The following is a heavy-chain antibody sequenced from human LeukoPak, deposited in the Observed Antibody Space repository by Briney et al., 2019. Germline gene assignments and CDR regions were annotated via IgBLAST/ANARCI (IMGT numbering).Heavy chain of an antibody. CDR2: VYYSGST. CDR3: ARVGQYQQFDY. D-gene: IGHD2-2*01. Sequence: SETLSLTCTVSGGSISSGDYYWSWIRQPPGKGLEWIGYVYYSGSTYYNPSLKSRVTISVDTSKNQFSLKLSSVTAADTAVYYCARVGQYQQFDYWGQGTLVTVSS. J-gene: IGHJ4*02. CDR1: GGSISSGDYY. V-gene: IGHV4-30-4*08.